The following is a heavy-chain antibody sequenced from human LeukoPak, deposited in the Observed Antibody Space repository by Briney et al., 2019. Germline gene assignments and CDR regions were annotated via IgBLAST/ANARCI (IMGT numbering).Heavy chain of an antibody. V-gene: IGHV4-59*11. D-gene: IGHD5-12*01. CDR1: SGSTNGHY. J-gene: IGHJ5*02. Sequence: SETLSLTCTVSSGSTNGHYWSWIRQPPGKRLEWIGYVAYSGATNYNLSFKSRVTISLDTSKTQFSLKLSSVTAADTAFYYCARTVSGYYFDAWGPGTLVTVSS. CDR2: VAYSGAT. CDR3: ARTVSGYYFDA.